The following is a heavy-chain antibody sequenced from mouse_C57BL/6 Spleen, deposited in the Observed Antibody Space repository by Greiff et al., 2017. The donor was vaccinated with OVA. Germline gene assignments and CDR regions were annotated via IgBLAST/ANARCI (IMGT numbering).Heavy chain of an antibody. V-gene: IGHV3-6*01. J-gene: IGHJ2*01. CDR2: ISYDGSN. CDR1: GYSITSGYY. D-gene: IGHD1-1*01. CDR3: ARWYYGSSSYYFDY. Sequence: EVKLQESGPGLVKPSQSLSLTCSVTGYSITSGYYWNWIRQFPGNKLEWMGYISYDGSNNYNPSLKNRISITRDTSKNQFFLKLNSVTTEDTATYYCARWYYGSSSYYFDYWGQGTTLTVSS.